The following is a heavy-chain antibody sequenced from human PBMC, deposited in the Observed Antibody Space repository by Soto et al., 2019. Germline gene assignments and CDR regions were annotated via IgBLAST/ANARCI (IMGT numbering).Heavy chain of an antibody. V-gene: IGHV1-18*01. CDR1: GYTFTSYG. D-gene: IGHD5-12*01. J-gene: IGHJ4*02. CDR2: ISAYNGNT. CDR3: ALVRDIVATI. Sequence: QVQLVQSGAEVKKPGASVKVSCKASGYTFTSYGISWVRQAPGQGLEWMGWISAYNGNTNYAQKLQXXGXMXXGRSTRTAYMELRSLRSDDTAVYYCALVRDIVATIWGQGTLVTVSS.